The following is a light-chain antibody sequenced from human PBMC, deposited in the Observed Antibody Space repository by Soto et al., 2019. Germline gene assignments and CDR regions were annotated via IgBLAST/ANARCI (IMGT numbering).Light chain of an antibody. V-gene: IGKV1-39*01. CDR2: AAC. CDR1: QGVSAY. J-gene: IGKJ2*01. Sequence: DIQMTQSPSSLSASVGDRVTITCRASQGVSAYLLWYQQRQGRAPNLLIYAACNLLSGVASRFSGSGTGTNFTLTISSLQPEDFASYYCQQSYRTPHTFGPGTKLETK. CDR3: QQSYRTPHT.